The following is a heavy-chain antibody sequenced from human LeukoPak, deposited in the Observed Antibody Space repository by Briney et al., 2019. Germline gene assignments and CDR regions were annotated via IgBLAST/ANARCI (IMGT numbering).Heavy chain of an antibody. Sequence: PGESRRLSCAASGFTFADYGMAWVRQRPGKGLEWVAGINFNGGDTGYADSVRGRFIISRDNARNSLYLQMNSLRPDDTALYYCARGGRDIVATMRFWGQGTLVTVSS. CDR3: ARGGRDIVATMRF. V-gene: IGHV3-20*04. J-gene: IGHJ4*02. D-gene: IGHD5-12*01. CDR1: GFTFADYG. CDR2: INFNGGDT.